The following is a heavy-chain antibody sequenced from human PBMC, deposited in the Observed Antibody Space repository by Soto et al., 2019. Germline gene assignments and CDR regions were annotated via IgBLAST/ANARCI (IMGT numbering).Heavy chain of an antibody. V-gene: IGHV1-69*08. Sequence: QVQLVQSGAEVKKPGSSVKVSCKASGGTFSSYTMSWVRQAPGQGLEWMGGIIPILGIANYAQKFQGRVTISADKSTSTAYMELSSLRSEDTAVYYCARDPGYSRSWSNEGFDYWGQGTLVTVSS. D-gene: IGHD6-13*01. J-gene: IGHJ4*02. CDR3: ARDPGYSRSWSNEGFDY. CDR2: IIPILGIA. CDR1: GGTFSSYT.